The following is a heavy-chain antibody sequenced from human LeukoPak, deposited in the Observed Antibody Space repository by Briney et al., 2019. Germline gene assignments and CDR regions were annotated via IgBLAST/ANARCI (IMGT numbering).Heavy chain of an antibody. CDR2: IYHTGST. Sequence: PSETLSLTCTVSGGSLNNYFWSWIRQPPGKGLEWIGNIYHTGSTYYNPSLMSRVTISYDTSKNQFSLKLTSVTAADTAVYYCAKQGGSGNYYPDAWGQGTLVTVSS. CDR3: AKQGGSGNYYPDA. D-gene: IGHD1-26*01. CDR1: GGSLNNYF. V-gene: IGHV4-59*08. J-gene: IGHJ1*01.